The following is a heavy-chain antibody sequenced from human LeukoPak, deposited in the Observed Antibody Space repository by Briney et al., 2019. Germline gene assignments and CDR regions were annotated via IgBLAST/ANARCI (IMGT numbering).Heavy chain of an antibody. CDR1: GFTFSSYA. J-gene: IGHJ4*02. Sequence: GGSLRLSCAASGFTFSSYAMSWVRKAPGKGLEWVSAISGSGGSTYYADSVKGRFTISRDNSKNTLYLQMNSLRAEDTAVYYCAKESPITIFGVVPRGYFDYWGQGTLVTVSS. V-gene: IGHV3-23*01. D-gene: IGHD3-3*01. CDR3: AKESPITIFGVVPRGYFDY. CDR2: ISGSGGST.